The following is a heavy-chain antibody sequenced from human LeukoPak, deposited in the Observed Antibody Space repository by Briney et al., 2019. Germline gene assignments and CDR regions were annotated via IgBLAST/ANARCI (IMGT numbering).Heavy chain of an antibody. CDR1: GFTFSTYW. D-gene: IGHD4-17*01. CDR3: AKDRPHDYGHLQPGYFDY. CDR2: INSDGYSI. Sequence: LSGGSLRLSCAASGFTFSTYWMHWVRQAPGKGLEWLARINSDGYSISYAASVKGRFTISRDNAKKTLYLQMNSLRAEDTAVYYCAKDRPHDYGHLQPGYFDYWGQGTLVTVSS. J-gene: IGHJ4*02. V-gene: IGHV3-74*01.